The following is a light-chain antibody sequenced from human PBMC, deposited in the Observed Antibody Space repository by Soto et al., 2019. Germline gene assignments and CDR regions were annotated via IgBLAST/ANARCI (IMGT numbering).Light chain of an antibody. Sequence: QSVLTQPPSASGTPGQRGTISCSGSSSNIGSNNVNWYQQLPGTAPKLLMFSNNQRPSGVPDRFSGSRSGSSASLAISGLQSEDEADYYCAAWDDSLNGAVFGGGTELTVL. V-gene: IGLV1-44*01. CDR2: SNN. J-gene: IGLJ2*01. CDR3: AAWDDSLNGAV. CDR1: SSNIGSNN.